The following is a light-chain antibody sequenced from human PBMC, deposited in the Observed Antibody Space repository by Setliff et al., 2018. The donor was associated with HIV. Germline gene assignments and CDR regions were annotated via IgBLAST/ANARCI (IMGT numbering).Light chain of an antibody. CDR2: EVS. Sequence: QSALTQPASVSGSPGQSITTACTGTSSDVGGYDYVSWYQQHPDKAPKLMIYEVSNRPSGVSNRFSGSKSGSTASLTISGLQAEDEADYYCNSKTGTITYVFGTGTKVTVL. CDR1: SSDVGGYDY. V-gene: IGLV2-14*01. J-gene: IGLJ1*01. CDR3: NSKTGTITYV.